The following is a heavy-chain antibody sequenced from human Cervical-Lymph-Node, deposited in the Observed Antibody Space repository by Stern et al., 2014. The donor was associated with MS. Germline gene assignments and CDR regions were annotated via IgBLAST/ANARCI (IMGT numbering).Heavy chain of an antibody. Sequence: DQLVESGGGVVQPGRSLRLPCAASGFTFSSYGMHWVRQAPGKGLEWVAVISYDGSNKYYADSVKGRFTISRDNSKNTLYLQMNSLRAEDTAVYYCAKLGYCSGGSCYEDFDYWGQGTLVTVSS. CDR2: ISYDGSNK. D-gene: IGHD2-15*01. CDR3: AKLGYCSGGSCYEDFDY. V-gene: IGHV3-30*18. CDR1: GFTFSSYG. J-gene: IGHJ4*02.